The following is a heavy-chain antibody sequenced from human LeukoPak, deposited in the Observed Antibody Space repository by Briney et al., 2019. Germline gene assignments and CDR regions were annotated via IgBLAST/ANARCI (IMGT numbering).Heavy chain of an antibody. Sequence: ASVKVSCKASGYTFTGYYMHWVRQAPGQGLEWMGWINPNSGGTNYAQKFQGWVTMTRDTSISTAYMELSRLRSDDTAVYYCARGTMVRGVILNWFDPWGQGTLVTVSS. D-gene: IGHD3-10*01. V-gene: IGHV1-2*04. CDR3: ARGTMVRGVILNWFDP. J-gene: IGHJ5*02. CDR1: GYTFTGYY. CDR2: INPNSGGT.